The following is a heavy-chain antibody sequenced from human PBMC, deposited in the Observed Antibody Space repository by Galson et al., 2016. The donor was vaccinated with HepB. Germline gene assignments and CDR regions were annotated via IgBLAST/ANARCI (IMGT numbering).Heavy chain of an antibody. V-gene: IGHV1-46*01. CDR3: ARDSKQWLVRRNWFDP. D-gene: IGHD6-19*01. Sequence: SVKVSCKASGYTFTSYYMHWVRQAPRQGLEWMGIINPSGGSATYAQKFQGRVTMTRDTSTSTVYMELSSLRSENTALYYCARDSKQWLVRRNWFDPWGQGTLVTVSS. CDR1: GYTFTSYY. J-gene: IGHJ5*02. CDR2: INPSGGSA.